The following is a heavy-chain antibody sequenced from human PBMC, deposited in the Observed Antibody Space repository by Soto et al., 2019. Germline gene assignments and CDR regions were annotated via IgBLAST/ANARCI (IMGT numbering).Heavy chain of an antibody. CDR1: XXXXXNXX. CDR3: ARLPGYSTGWTPFDF. Sequence: EVQLVESGGGLVQPGGSLRXXXAXSXXXXXNXXMHWVRQAPGKGLVWVSRINSDGSTTSHADSVKGRFTISRDNAKNTLYLQMNSLRADDTAVYYCARLPGYSTGWTPFDFWGQGTQVTVSS. D-gene: IGHD6-19*01. V-gene: IGHV3-74*01. J-gene: IGHJ4*02. CDR2: INSDGSTT.